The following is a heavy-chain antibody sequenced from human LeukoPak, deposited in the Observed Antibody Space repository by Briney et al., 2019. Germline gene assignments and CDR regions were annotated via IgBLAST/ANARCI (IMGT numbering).Heavy chain of an antibody. CDR1: GYTFTSYY. CDR2: INPSGGST. Sequence: ASVKVSCKASGYTFTSYYMHWVRQAPGQGLEWMGIINPSGGSTSYAQKLQGRVTMTRDMSTSTVYMELSSLRSEDTAVYYCARDSSGWSYVDYWGQGTLVTVSS. J-gene: IGHJ4*02. CDR3: ARDSSGWSYVDY. V-gene: IGHV1-46*01. D-gene: IGHD6-19*01.